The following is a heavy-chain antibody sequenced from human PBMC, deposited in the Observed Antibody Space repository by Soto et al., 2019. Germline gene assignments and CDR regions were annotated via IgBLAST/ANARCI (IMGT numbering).Heavy chain of an antibody. J-gene: IGHJ4*02. V-gene: IGHV1-18*01. CDR2: ISAYNGNT. CDR3: ARVAAGYFDY. Sequence: ASVKVSCKASGYTFTSYGLSCVRQAPGQGLEWMGWISAYNGNTNYAQKLQGRVTMTTDISTSTAYMELRSLRSDDTAVYYCARVAAGYFDYWGQGTLVTVSS. CDR1: GYTFTSYG. D-gene: IGHD6-13*01.